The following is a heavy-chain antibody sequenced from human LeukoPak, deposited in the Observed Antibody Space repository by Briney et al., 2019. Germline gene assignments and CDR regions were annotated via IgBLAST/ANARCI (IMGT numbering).Heavy chain of an antibody. J-gene: IGHJ6*03. CDR2: IDNDGNGI. CDR3: ATGGGWEPSSGVVTHIDV. CDR1: GFTFSSYA. Sequence: GGSLRLSCAASGFTFSSYAMHWVRQGPEKGLELVSRIDNDGNGIIYADSVKGRFTTSRDNAKNTLYLQMSSLRVEDTAVYYCATGGGWEPSSGVVTHIDVWGKGTTVTVSS. D-gene: IGHD3-3*01. V-gene: IGHV3-74*01.